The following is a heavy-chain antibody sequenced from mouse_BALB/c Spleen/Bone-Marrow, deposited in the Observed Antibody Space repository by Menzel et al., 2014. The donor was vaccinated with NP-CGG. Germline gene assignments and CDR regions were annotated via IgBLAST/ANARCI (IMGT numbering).Heavy chain of an antibody. Sequence: QVQLQQSGAELVKPGASVKLSCKASGYTFTSYYMYWVKQRPGQGLEWIGEINPSNGGTNFNEKFKSKATLTVDKSSSTASMQLSSLTSEDSAVYSCTREGVSPFAYGGQGTLVTASP. CDR2: INPSNGGT. CDR1: GYTFTSYY. V-gene: IGHV1S81*02. CDR3: TREGVSPFAY. J-gene: IGHJ3*01.